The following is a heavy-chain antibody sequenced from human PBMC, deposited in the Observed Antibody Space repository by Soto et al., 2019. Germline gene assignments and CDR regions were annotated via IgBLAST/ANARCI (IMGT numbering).Heavy chain of an antibody. CDR1: GFTFSSYW. D-gene: IGHD2-2*01. CDR3: ASLPFPYCSGTSCYSY. Sequence: GGSLRLSCAASGFTFSSYWMHWVRQAPGKGLVWVSRINSDGSSTTYADSVKGRFTISRDNAKNTLYLQMNSLRAEDTFVYYCASLPFPYCSGTSCYSYWGQGTLVTVSS. J-gene: IGHJ4*02. V-gene: IGHV3-74*01. CDR2: INSDGSST.